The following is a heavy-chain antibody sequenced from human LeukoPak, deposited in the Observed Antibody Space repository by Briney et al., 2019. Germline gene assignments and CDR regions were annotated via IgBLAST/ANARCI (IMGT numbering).Heavy chain of an antibody. CDR3: ASTSYYYDSSGYDGDY. CDR2: ISSSSSYT. Sequence: GGSLRLSCAASGFTFSSYEMNWIRQAPGKGLEWVSYISSSSSYTNYADSVKGRFTISRDNAKNSLYLQMNSLRAEDTAAYYCASTSYYYDSSGYDGDYWGQGTLVTVSS. CDR1: GFTFSSYE. J-gene: IGHJ4*02. D-gene: IGHD3-22*01. V-gene: IGHV3-11*03.